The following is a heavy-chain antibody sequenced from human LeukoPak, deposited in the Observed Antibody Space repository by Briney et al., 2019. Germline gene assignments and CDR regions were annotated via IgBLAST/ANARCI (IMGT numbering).Heavy chain of an antibody. J-gene: IGHJ4*02. CDR3: AKGDDLVVVAATQDY. CDR1: GFTFDDYA. D-gene: IGHD2-15*01. V-gene: IGHV3-9*01. Sequence: GGSLRLSCAASGFTFDDYAMHWVRQAPGKGLEWVSGISWNSGSIGYADSVKGRFTISRDNAKNSLYLQMNSLRAEDTAVYYCAKGDDLVVVAATQDYWGQGTLVTVSS. CDR2: ISWNSGSI.